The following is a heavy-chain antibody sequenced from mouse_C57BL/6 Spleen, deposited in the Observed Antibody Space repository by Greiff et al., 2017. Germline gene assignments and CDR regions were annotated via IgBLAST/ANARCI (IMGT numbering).Heavy chain of an antibody. Sequence: QLQQSGAELVRPGTSVKVSCKASGYAFTNYLIEWVKQRPGQGLEWIGVINPGSGGTNYNEKFKGKATLTADKSSSTAYMQLSSLTSEDSAVYFCARGSGYVGFDYWGQGTTLTVSS. CDR1: GYAFTNYL. CDR2: INPGSGGT. J-gene: IGHJ2*01. D-gene: IGHD3-2*02. CDR3: ARGSGYVGFDY. V-gene: IGHV1-54*01.